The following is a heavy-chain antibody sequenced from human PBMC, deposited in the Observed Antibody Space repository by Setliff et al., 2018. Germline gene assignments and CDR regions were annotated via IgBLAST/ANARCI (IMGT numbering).Heavy chain of an antibody. CDR2: IYHSGNT. Sequence: PSETLSLTCSVSGYSISSGYYWGWIRQPPGKGLEWIGSIYHSGNTFYNPSLKSRVTMSVDTSKNQFSLKLSSVTAADTAVYYCATLRTSTHFDYWGQGTLVTVSS. CDR3: ATLRTSTHFDY. V-gene: IGHV4-38-2*01. D-gene: IGHD1-1*01. J-gene: IGHJ4*02. CDR1: GYSISSGYY.